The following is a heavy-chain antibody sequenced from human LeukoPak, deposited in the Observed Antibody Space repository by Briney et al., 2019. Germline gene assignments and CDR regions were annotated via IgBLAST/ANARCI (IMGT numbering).Heavy chain of an antibody. D-gene: IGHD5-18*01. CDR3: ARGFRDTAMFLDY. V-gene: IGHV3-48*03. CDR1: VFTFSRYE. CDR2: ISGSSSNV. Sequence: PGGSLRLSCAASVFTFSRYEMNWVRQAPGKGLEWISAISGSSSNVYYAASVRGRFTGSRDNAENSLYLQFNTMSAEDTAVYYCARGFRDTAMFLDYWGQGTLVTVSS. J-gene: IGHJ4*02.